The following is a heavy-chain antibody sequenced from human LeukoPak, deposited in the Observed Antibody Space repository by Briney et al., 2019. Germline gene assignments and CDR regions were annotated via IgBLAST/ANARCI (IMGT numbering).Heavy chain of an antibody. V-gene: IGHV1-8*01. CDR3: ARGRHPTYYYDSSGYYSCDY. J-gene: IGHJ4*02. Sequence: ASVKVSCKASGYTFTSYDINWVRQATGQGLEWMGWMNPNSGNTGYAQKFQGRVTMTRNTSISTAYMELSSLRSEDTAVYYCARGRHPTYYYDSSGYYSCDYWGQGTLVTVSS. CDR2: MNPNSGNT. D-gene: IGHD3-22*01. CDR1: GYTFTSYD.